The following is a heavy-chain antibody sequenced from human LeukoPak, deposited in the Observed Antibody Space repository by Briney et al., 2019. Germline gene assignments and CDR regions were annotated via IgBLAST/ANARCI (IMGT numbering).Heavy chain of an antibody. V-gene: IGHV4-34*01. CDR2: INHSGST. D-gene: IGHD6-19*01. CDR1: GGSFSGYY. CDR3: ARFHRVHSSGWSNYYYGMDV. J-gene: IGHJ6*02. Sequence: SETLSLTCAVYGGSFSGYYWSWIRQPPGKGLEWIGEINHSGSTNYNPSLKSRVTISVDTSKNQFSLKLSSVTAADTAVYYCARFHRVHSSGWSNYYYGMDVWGQGTTVTVSS.